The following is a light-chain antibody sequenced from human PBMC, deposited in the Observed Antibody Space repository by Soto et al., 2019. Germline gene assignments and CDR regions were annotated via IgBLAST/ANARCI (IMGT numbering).Light chain of an antibody. CDR2: DTS. Sequence: EVVMRQSPATLSVSPGEGATRSCRASQGIGDTLAWYQHKPGQTPRLLIYDTSTRATGVPTRFSGSRSGAEFPLTITSLQSEDFAAYYCQPHNNWPLTFGGGTKADIK. V-gene: IGKV3-15*01. J-gene: IGKJ4*01. CDR3: QPHNNWPLT. CDR1: QGIGDT.